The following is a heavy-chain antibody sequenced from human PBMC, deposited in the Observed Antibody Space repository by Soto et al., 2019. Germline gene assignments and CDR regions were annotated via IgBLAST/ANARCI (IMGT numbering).Heavy chain of an antibody. CDR2: ISGSGGST. Sequence: GGSLRLSCAASGFTFSSYAMSWVRQAPGKGLEWVSAISGSGGSTYYADSVKGRFTISRDNSKNTLYLQMNSLGAEDTAVYYCAKDGSSGWYEGWYFDLWGRGTPVTVSS. CDR1: GFTFSSYA. CDR3: AKDGSSGWYEGWYFDL. V-gene: IGHV3-23*01. J-gene: IGHJ2*01. D-gene: IGHD6-19*01.